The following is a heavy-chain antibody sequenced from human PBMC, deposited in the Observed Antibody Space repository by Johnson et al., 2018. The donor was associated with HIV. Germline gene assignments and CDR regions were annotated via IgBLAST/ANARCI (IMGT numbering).Heavy chain of an antibody. CDR3: ARVITEGGTRWAFDI. Sequence: QVQLVESGGGLVKPGGSLRLSCAASGFTFSSYAMHWVRQAPGKGLEWVAVISYDGSNKYYADSVKGRFTISRDNSKNTLYLQMNSLRAEDTAVYYCARVITEGGTRWAFDIWGQGTIVTVSS. CDR2: ISYDGSNK. CDR1: GFTFSSYA. V-gene: IGHV3-30-3*01. D-gene: IGHD6-13*01. J-gene: IGHJ3*02.